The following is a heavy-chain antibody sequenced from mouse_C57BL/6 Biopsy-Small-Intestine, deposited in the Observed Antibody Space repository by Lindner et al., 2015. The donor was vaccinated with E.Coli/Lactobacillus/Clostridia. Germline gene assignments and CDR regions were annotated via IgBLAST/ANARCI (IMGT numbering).Heavy chain of an antibody. J-gene: IGHJ4*01. CDR3: GRRFWSYSMDS. V-gene: IGHV1-9*01. Sequence: VQLQESGPEVMKPGASVKLSCKTTDYTFSGYWIEWVKQRPGQGLEWIGEILPGSDSTNYNEKFKDKATFTADTSSNTAYMQLSSLTTEDSAIYFCGRRFWSYSMDSWGQGTSVTVSS. CDR1: DYTFSGYW. CDR2: ILPGSDST.